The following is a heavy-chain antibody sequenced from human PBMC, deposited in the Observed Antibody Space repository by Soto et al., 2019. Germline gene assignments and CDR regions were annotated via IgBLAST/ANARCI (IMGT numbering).Heavy chain of an antibody. J-gene: IGHJ3*02. CDR2: ISSDGSKK. Sequence: QVQLVESGGGVVQPGRSLRLSCAASGFTFSSYAMHWVRQAPGKGLEWVAVISSDGSKKYYADSGKGRFTIFRDNSKNTQYLQMNRLRPEDSAVYYCASPTIRDHSAFDIWGQGTMVTVSS. CDR1: GFTFSSYA. V-gene: IGHV3-30-3*01. CDR3: ASPTIRDHSAFDI. D-gene: IGHD5-18*01.